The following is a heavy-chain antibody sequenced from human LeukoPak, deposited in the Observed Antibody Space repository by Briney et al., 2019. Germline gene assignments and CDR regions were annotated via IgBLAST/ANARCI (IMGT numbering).Heavy chain of an antibody. CDR2: IWYDGSNQ. J-gene: IGHJ4*02. CDR3: ARDREARFLDY. D-gene: IGHD1-26*01. CDR1: GFTFSNYK. Sequence: PGGSLRLSCAASGFTFSNYKMNWVRQAPGKGLEWVAVIWYDGSNQYYADSVKGRFTISRDNSKNTLYLQMNGLRGEDTALYYCARDREARFLDYWGQGTLITVSS. V-gene: IGHV3-33*08.